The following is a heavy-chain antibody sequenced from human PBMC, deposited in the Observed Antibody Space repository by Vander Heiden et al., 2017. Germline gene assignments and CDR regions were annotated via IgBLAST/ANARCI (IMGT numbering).Heavy chain of an antibody. V-gene: IGHV3-30*18. J-gene: IGHJ5*02. CDR1: GFTFSSYG. D-gene: IGHD4-17*01. CDR3: AKDRPEYGDYDWFDP. CDR2: ISYDGSNK. Sequence: QVQLVESGGGVVQPGRSLRLSCAASGFTFSSYGMHWVRQAPGKGLEWVAVISYDGSNKYYADSVKGRFTISRDNSKNTLYLQMNSLSAEDTAVYYCAKDRPEYGDYDWFDPWGQGTLVTVSS.